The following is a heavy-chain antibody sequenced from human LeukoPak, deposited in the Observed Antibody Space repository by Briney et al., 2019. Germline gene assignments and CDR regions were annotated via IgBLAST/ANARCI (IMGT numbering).Heavy chain of an antibody. D-gene: IGHD3-9*01. CDR3: ARDQFGRYDILTGYYY. J-gene: IGHJ4*02. CDR1: GFTFSSYE. Sequence: GGSLRPSCAASGFTFSSYEMNWVRQAPGKGLEWVSYISSSGSTIYYADSVKGRFTISRDNAKNSLYLQMNSLRAEDTAVYYCARDQFGRYDILTGYYYWGQGTLVTVSS. CDR2: ISSSGSTI. V-gene: IGHV3-48*03.